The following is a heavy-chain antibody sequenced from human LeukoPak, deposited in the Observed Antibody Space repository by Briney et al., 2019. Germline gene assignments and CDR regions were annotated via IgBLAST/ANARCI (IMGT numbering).Heavy chain of an antibody. Sequence: GSLRLSCAASGFTFSSYSMNWVRQAPGKGLEWVSSISSSSSYIYYADSVKGRFTISRDNAKNSLYLQMNSLRAEDTAVYYCARGPYGSGKFDPWGQGTLVTVSS. CDR3: ARGPYGSGKFDP. D-gene: IGHD3-10*01. J-gene: IGHJ5*02. CDR1: GFTFSSYS. CDR2: ISSSSSYI. V-gene: IGHV3-21*01.